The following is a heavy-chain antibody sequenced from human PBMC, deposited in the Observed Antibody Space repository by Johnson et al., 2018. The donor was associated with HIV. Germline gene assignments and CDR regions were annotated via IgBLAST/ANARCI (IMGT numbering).Heavy chain of an antibody. CDR3: AKAFEYSSSSMAFDI. V-gene: IGHV3-30-3*01. CDR2: ISYDGSNK. Sequence: QVQLVESGGGVVQPGRSLRLSCAASGLTFSSYAMYCVRQAPGKGLEWVAVISYDGSNKYYADSVKGRFTISRDNSKNTLYLQMNSLRAEDTAVYYCAKAFEYSSSSMAFDIWGQGTMVTVSS. J-gene: IGHJ3*02. CDR1: GLTFSSYA. D-gene: IGHD6-6*01.